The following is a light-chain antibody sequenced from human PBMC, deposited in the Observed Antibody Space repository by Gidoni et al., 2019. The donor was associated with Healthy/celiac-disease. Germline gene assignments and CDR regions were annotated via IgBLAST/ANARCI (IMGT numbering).Light chain of an antibody. CDR1: QSVSSN. CDR2: GAS. CDR3: QQYNNWPPWT. Sequence: EIVMTTSPATLSVSPGERATLSCRARQSVSSNLAWYQQKPGHAPRLLIYGASTSATCIPARFSGSGSGTEFTLTISSLQSEDFAVYYCQQYNNWPPWTFGQGTKVEIK. J-gene: IGKJ1*01. V-gene: IGKV3-15*01.